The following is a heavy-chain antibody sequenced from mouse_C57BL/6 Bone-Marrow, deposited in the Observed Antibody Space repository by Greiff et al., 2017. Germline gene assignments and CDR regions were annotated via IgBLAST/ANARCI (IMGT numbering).Heavy chain of an antibody. D-gene: IGHD1-1*01. CDR2: IYPRSGNT. CDR3: AREYYGSSWAY. V-gene: IGHV1-81*01. Sequence: QVQLQQSGAELARPGASVKLSCKASGYTFTSYGISWVKQRTGQGLEWIGEIYPRSGNTYYNEKFKGKATLTADKSSSTAYMELRSRTSEDSAVYFCAREYYGSSWAYWGQGTLVTVSA. J-gene: IGHJ3*01. CDR1: GYTFTSYG.